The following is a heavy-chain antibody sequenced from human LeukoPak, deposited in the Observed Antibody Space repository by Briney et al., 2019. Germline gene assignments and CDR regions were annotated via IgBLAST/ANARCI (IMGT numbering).Heavy chain of an antibody. V-gene: IGHV4-59*11. J-gene: IGHJ6*03. CDR2: IYYSGST. CDR3: ARVDWLTYYYYYMDV. CDR1: GGSISSHY. D-gene: IGHD3/OR15-3a*01. Sequence: PSETLSLTCTVSGGSISSHYWSWIRQPPGKGLEWIGYIYYSGSTNYNPSLKSRVTISVDTSKNQFSLKLSSVTAADTAVYYCARVDWLTYYYYYMDVWGKGTTDTVSS.